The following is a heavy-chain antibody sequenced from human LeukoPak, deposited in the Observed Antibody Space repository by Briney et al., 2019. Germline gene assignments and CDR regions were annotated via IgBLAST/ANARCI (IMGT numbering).Heavy chain of an antibody. CDR3: ARRLAYGDLDY. CDR1: GYSFTRYW. D-gene: IGHD4-17*01. V-gene: IGHV5-51*06. Sequence: KAGGSLRLSCKGSGYSFTRYWMGWVRQMPGKGLEWVGIIYPGESDTRYSPSFQGQVTISAAKSISTAYLQWSSLKASDSAMYYCARRLAYGDLDYWGQGTLVTVSS. J-gene: IGHJ4*02. CDR2: IYPGESDT.